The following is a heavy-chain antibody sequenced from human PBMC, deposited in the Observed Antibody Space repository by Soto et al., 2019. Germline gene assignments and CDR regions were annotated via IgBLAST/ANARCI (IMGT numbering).Heavy chain of an antibody. J-gene: IGHJ3*02. D-gene: IGHD3-22*01. CDR1: GYTFTSYD. CDR3: ARGLYYDSSGSDGAFDI. CDR2: MNPNSGNT. Sequence: ASVKVSCKASGYTFTSYDINWVRQATGQGLEWMGWMNPNSGNTGYTQKFQGRVTMARNTSISTAYMELSSLRSEDTAVYYCARGLYYDSSGSDGAFDIWGQGTMVTVSS. V-gene: IGHV1-8*01.